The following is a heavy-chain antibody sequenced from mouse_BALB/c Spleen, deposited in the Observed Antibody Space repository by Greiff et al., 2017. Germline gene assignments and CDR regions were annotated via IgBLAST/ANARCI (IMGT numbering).Heavy chain of an antibody. V-gene: IGHV5-6-3*01. CDR1: GFTFSSYG. D-gene: IGHD1-2*01. CDR3: ATYYGYEY. Sequence: VQLQQSGGGLVQPGGSLKLSCAASGFTFSSYGMSWVRQTPDKRLELVATINSNGGSTYYPDSVKGRFTISRDNAKNTLYLQMSSLKSEDTAMYYCATYYGYEYWGQGTLVTVSA. J-gene: IGHJ3*01. CDR2: INSNGGST.